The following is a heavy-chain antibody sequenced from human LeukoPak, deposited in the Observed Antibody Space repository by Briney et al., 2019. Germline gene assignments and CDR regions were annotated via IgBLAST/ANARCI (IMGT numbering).Heavy chain of an antibody. CDR1: GFTFSSYG. CDR2: IRYDGSNK. D-gene: IGHD3-22*01. Sequence: PGGSLRLSCAASGFTFSSYGMHWVRQAPGKGLEWVAFIRYDGSNKYYADSVKGRFTISRDNSKNTLYLQMNSLRAEDTAVYYCAKKDNGRDSSSSSREEYFQHWGQGTLVTVSS. V-gene: IGHV3-30*02. CDR3: AKKDNGRDSSSSSREEYFQH. J-gene: IGHJ1*01.